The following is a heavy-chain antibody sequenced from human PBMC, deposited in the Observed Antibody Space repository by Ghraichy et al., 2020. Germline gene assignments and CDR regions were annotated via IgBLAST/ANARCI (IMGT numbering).Heavy chain of an antibody. CDR1: GFTFSSYA. CDR3: AKDVKYWPLTGYYGSSFDY. J-gene: IGHJ4*02. D-gene: IGHD3-9*01. Sequence: GGSLRLSCAASGFTFSSYAMSWVRQAPGKGLEWVSAISGSGGSTYYADSVKGRFTISRDNSKNTLYLQMNSLRAEDTAVYYCAKDVKYWPLTGYYGSSFDYWGQGTLVTVSS. V-gene: IGHV3-23*01. CDR2: ISGSGGST.